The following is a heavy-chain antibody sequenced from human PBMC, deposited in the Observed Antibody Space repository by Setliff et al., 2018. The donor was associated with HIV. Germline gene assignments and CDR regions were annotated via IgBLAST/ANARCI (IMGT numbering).Heavy chain of an antibody. Sequence: SETLSLTCTVSGGSIRSGAYYWNWIRQSAGKGLEWIGHFYGTASTNYSPSLRSRLTISVDTWENEVSLKLSSVTAADTAIYYCARGDQLGLDIWGQGTKVTVSS. CDR1: GGSIRSGAYY. V-gene: IGHV4-61*09. D-gene: IGHD3-3*02. CDR3: ARGDQLGLDI. J-gene: IGHJ3*02. CDR2: FYGTAST.